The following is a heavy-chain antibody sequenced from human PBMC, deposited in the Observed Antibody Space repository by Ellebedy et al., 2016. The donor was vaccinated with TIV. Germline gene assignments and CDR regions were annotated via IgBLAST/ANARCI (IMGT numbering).Heavy chain of an antibody. J-gene: IGHJ3*01. Sequence: GGSLRLXCAASGFTFRSYWMTWVRQAPGKGLEWVANIEQAGSETHYVDSVEGRFTISRDNTQSSLYLQMNSLRAEDTAVYYCVRDERWGQGTVVTVSS. CDR2: IEQAGSET. V-gene: IGHV3-7*01. D-gene: IGHD5-24*01. CDR3: VRDER. CDR1: GFTFRSYW.